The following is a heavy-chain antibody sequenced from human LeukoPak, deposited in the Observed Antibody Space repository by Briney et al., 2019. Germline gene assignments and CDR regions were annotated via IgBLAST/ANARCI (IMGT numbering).Heavy chain of an antibody. CDR1: GFTFSSYE. V-gene: IGHV3-48*03. J-gene: IGHJ4*02. CDR3: ARDRDVVVVAAAFDY. D-gene: IGHD2-15*01. CDR2: ISSSGSTI. Sequence: GGSLRFSCAASGFTFSSYEMNWVRQAPGKGLEWVSYISSSGSTIYYADSVKGRFTISRDNAKNSLYLQMNSLRAEDTAVCYCARDRDVVVVAAAFDYWGQGTLVTVSS.